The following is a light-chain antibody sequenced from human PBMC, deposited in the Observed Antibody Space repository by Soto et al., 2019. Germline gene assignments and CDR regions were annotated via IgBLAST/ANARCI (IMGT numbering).Light chain of an antibody. CDR1: QGVSAY. CDR2: AAS. CDR3: QPGYRPPHT. Sequence: DIQMTQSPSSLSASVGDRVTITCRASQGVSAYLLWYQQRQGRAPKLLIYAASNLLSGVPSRFSGSGTGTNFPLTIRSFPPGCFATCYCQPGYRPPHTFGQGTKLETK. V-gene: IGKV1-39*01. J-gene: IGKJ2*01.